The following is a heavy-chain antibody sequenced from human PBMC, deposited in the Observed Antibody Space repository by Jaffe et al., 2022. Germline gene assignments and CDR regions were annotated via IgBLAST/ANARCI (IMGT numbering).Heavy chain of an antibody. V-gene: IGHV3-73*02. CDR1: GFTFSGSA. Sequence: EVQLVESGGGLVQPGGSLKLSCAASGFTFSGSAMHWVRQASGKGLEWVGRIRSKANSYATAYAASVKGRFTISRDDSKNTAYLQMNSLKTEDTAVYYCTSLNYDFWSGYYFDYWGQGTLVTVSS. CDR2: IRSKANSYAT. J-gene: IGHJ4*02. CDR3: TSLNYDFWSGYYFDY. D-gene: IGHD3-3*01.